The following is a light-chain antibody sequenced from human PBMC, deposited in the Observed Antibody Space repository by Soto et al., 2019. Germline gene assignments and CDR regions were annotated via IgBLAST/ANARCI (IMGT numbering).Light chain of an antibody. Sequence: DIQMTQSPSTLSASVGDRVTITCRASQSISNWLAWYQLKPGTAPNLLIYDASSLKGGVPSRFSGSGSGTEFTLTINSLQPDDFATYYCQQYNSYSWTFGQGTKVDIK. J-gene: IGKJ1*01. CDR2: DAS. CDR3: QQYNSYSWT. V-gene: IGKV1-5*01. CDR1: QSISNW.